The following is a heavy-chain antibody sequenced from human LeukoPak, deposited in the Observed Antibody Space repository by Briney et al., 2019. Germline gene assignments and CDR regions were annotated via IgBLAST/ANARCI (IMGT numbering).Heavy chain of an antibody. D-gene: IGHD1-26*01. J-gene: IGHJ4*02. CDR2: ITHSGST. V-gene: IGHV4-34*01. Sequence: SETLSLTCAVYGGSFSGYYWSWIRQPPGKGLEWIGEITHSGSTNYNPSLKSRVTISVDTSKNQFSLKLTSMTAADTAWYYCAKTGVGDPFDYWGQGTLVTVSS. CDR1: GGSFSGYY. CDR3: AKTGVGDPFDY.